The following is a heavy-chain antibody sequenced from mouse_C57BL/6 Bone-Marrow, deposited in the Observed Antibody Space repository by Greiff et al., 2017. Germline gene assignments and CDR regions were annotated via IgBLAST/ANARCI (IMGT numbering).Heavy chain of an antibody. CDR1: GFTFSSYA. CDR3: ARNWAWFAY. V-gene: IGHV5-4*03. D-gene: IGHD4-1*01. CDR2: ISDGGSYT. Sequence: EVMLVESGGGLVKPGGSLKLSCAASGFTFSSYAMSWVRQTPENRLEWVATISDGGSYTYYPDNVKGRFTISRDNAKNNLYLQMSHLKSEDTAMYYCARNWAWFAYWGQGTLVTVSA. J-gene: IGHJ3*01.